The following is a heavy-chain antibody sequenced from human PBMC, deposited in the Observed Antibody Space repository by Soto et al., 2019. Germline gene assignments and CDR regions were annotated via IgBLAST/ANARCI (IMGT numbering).Heavy chain of an antibody. CDR2: IKRDGSGG. D-gene: IGHD3-10*01. J-gene: IGHJ3*02. CDR3: ARDVSPGSRSLYLDAFDI. V-gene: IGHV3-7*05. CDR1: GFSFSNYW. Sequence: EVQLVESGGGLVQPGGSLRLSCAASGFSFSNYWMTWVRQAPGKGLEWVANIKRDGSGGSYLDSVRGRFTVSRDNAQNSLYMQMDSLRAEDTALYYCARDVSPGSRSLYLDAFDIWGQGTMVTVSS.